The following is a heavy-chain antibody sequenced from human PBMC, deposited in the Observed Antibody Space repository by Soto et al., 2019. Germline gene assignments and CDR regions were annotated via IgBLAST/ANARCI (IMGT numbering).Heavy chain of an antibody. Sequence: ASVKVSCKASGYSFTVYYMHWVRQAPGQGLEWMGWINPNSGGTNYAQKFQGWVTMTRDTSISTAYMELSRLRSDDTAVYYCARGVVVVAAHYFDYWGQGTLVTVSS. D-gene: IGHD2-15*01. J-gene: IGHJ4*02. CDR1: GYSFTVYY. V-gene: IGHV1-2*04. CDR3: ARGVVVVAAHYFDY. CDR2: INPNSGGT.